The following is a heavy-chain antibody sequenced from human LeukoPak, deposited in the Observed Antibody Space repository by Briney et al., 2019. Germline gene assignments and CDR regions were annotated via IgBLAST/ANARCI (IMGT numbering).Heavy chain of an antibody. V-gene: IGHV3-30*18. D-gene: IGHD3-22*01. CDR2: ISYDGSNK. Sequence: GGSLRPSCAASGFTFSSYGMHWVRQAPGKGLEWVAVISYDGSNKYYADSVKGRFTISRDNSKNTLYLQMNSLRAEDTAVYNCAKDPYDSSGSYPTYFDYWGQGTLVTVSS. CDR1: GFTFSSYG. J-gene: IGHJ4*02. CDR3: AKDPYDSSGSYPTYFDY.